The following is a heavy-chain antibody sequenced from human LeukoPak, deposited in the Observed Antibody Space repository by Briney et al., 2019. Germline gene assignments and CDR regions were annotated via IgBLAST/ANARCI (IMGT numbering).Heavy chain of an antibody. J-gene: IGHJ4*02. CDR1: GFTFSSYA. Sequence: GGSLRLSCAASGFTFSSYAMSWVRQAPGKGLEWVSAISGSGGSTYYADSVNGRFTISRDNSKNTLYLQMNSLRAEDTAVYYCAKVSGYYDSSGYYPHYWGQGTLVTVSS. D-gene: IGHD3-22*01. V-gene: IGHV3-23*01. CDR2: ISGSGGST. CDR3: AKVSGYYDSSGYYPHY.